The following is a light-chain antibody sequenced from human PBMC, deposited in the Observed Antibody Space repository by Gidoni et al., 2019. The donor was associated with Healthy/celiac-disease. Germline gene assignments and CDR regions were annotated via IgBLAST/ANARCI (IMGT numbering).Light chain of an antibody. CDR1: QGISNY. J-gene: IGKJ4*01. V-gene: IGKV1-27*01. CDR2: AAS. Sequence: DIQMTQSPSSLSASVGDRVTITCRASQGISNYLAWYQQKPGKVPKLLIYAASTLQSGVPSRFSGSGSGTDFTLTIGSLQPEDVATYYCQKYNSAPPFGGGTKVEIK. CDR3: QKYNSAPP.